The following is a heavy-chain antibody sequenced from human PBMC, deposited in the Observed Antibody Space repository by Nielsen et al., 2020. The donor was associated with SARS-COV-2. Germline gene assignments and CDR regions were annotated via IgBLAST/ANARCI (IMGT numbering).Heavy chain of an antibody. Sequence: WIRQPPGKGLEWIGEIYHSGSTNYNPSLKSRVTISVDTSKNQFSLKLSSVTAADTAVYYCARSHSSSWYYFDYRGQGTLVTVSS. CDR3: ARSHSSSWYYFDY. V-gene: IGHV4-34*01. D-gene: IGHD6-13*01. CDR2: IYHSGST. J-gene: IGHJ4*02.